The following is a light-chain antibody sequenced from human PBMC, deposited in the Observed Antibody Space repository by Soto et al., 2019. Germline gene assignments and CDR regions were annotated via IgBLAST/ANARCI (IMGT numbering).Light chain of an antibody. CDR3: QAWDSSTAV. V-gene: IGLV2-11*01. CDR2: DVF. J-gene: IGLJ1*01. CDR1: SSDVGYYNY. Sequence: SVLTQPRSVSGSPGQSVTISCTGTSSDVGYYNYVSWYQRHPGKAPKLMIYDVFKRPSGVPDRFSGSKSGNTASLTISGLQAEDEGDYYCQAWDSSTAVFGTGTKVTV.